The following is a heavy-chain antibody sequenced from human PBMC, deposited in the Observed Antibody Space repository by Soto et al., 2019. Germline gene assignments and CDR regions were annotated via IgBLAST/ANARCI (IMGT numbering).Heavy chain of an antibody. J-gene: IGHJ4*02. V-gene: IGHV1-69*06. D-gene: IGHD3-22*01. CDR2: IIPIFGRP. CDR3: ARAYHDRTGYFYYYFDY. Sequence: QVQLVQSGAEVKKPGSSVKVSCKASGGTFSNYAISWERQAPGQGLEWMGGIIPIFGRPNYAQKFQGRVTITADKSTSTAYMELSSLRSEDTALYYCARAYHDRTGYFYYYFDYWGQGTLVTVSS. CDR1: GGTFSNYA.